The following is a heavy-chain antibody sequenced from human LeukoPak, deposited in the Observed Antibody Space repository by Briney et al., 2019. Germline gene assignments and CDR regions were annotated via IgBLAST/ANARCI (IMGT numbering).Heavy chain of an antibody. J-gene: IGHJ4*02. CDR3: VTPRYGDYVGYFDY. CDR2: ISGSGGST. V-gene: IGHV3-23*01. Sequence: GGSLRLSCAASGFTFSSYAMSWVRQAPGKGLEWVSAISGSGGSTYYADSVKGRLTISRDNSKNTLYLQMNSLRAEDTAVYYCVTPRYGDYVGYFDYWGQGTLVTVSS. D-gene: IGHD4-17*01. CDR1: GFTFSSYA.